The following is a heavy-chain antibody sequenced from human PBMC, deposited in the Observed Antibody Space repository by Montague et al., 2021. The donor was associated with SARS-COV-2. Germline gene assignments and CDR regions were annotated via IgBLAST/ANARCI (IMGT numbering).Heavy chain of an antibody. CDR3: ARHNRGYFDCLLMYGMDV. J-gene: IGHJ6*02. CDR2: INHSGST. CDR1: GGSISSYY. V-gene: IGHV4-59*08. Sequence: SETLSLTCTVYGGSISSYYWSWIRQPPGKGLEWIGDINHSGSTNYNPSLKSRVTISVDTSKNQFSLKLSSVTAANTAVYYCARHNRGYFDCLLMYGMDVWGQGTTVTVSS. D-gene: IGHD3-9*01.